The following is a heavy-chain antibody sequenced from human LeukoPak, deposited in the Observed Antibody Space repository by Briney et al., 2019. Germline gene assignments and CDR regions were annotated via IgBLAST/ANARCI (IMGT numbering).Heavy chain of an antibody. V-gene: IGHV1-2*02. CDR2: INPNSGDT. CDR3: ARTDWSMLEY. Sequence: ASVKVSCKASGYTFTAYYIHWVRQAPGQGLEWMGWINPNSGDTNFAQRFQGRVTMTRDTSIGTVYMELSRLRSDDTAFYYCARTDWSMLEYWGQGTLVTVSS. D-gene: IGHD1-1*01. J-gene: IGHJ4*02. CDR1: GYTFTAYY.